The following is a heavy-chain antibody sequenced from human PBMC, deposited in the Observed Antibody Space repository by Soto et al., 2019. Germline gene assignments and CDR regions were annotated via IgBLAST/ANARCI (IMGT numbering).Heavy chain of an antibody. D-gene: IGHD2-2*01. CDR2: IIPIFGTA. CDR3: AWSLVPAITYYYYGMDV. Sequence: GASVKVSCKASGGTFSSYAISWVRQAPGQGLEWMGGIIPIFGTANYAQKFQGRVTITADESTSTAYMELSSLRSEDTAVYYCAWSLVPAITYYYYGMDVWGQGTTVTVSS. J-gene: IGHJ6*02. V-gene: IGHV1-69*13. CDR1: GGTFSSYA.